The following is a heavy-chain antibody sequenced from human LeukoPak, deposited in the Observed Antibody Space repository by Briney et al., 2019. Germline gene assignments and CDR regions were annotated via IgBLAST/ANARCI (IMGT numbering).Heavy chain of an antibody. Sequence: SVKVSCKASGGTFSSYAISWVRQAPGQGLEWMGGIIAIFGTANYAQKFQGRVTITTDESTSTAYMVLSSLRSEDTAVYYCAGSRDGYNFVFYYFDYWGQGTLVTVSS. CDR2: IIAIFGTA. J-gene: IGHJ4*02. CDR1: GGTFSSYA. V-gene: IGHV1-69*05. D-gene: IGHD5-24*01. CDR3: AGSRDGYNFVFYYFDY.